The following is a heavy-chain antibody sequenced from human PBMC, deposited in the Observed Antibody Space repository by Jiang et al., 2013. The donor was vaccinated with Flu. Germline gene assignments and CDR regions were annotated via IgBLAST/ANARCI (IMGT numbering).Heavy chain of an antibody. Sequence: KVSCKASGYTFTGYYMHWVRQAPGQGLEWMGWINPNSGGTNYAQKFQGRVTMTRDTSTSTVYMELSSLRSEDTAVYYCARVPDYYDSSGYDYWGQGTLVTVSS. V-gene: IGHV1-2*02. CDR1: GYTFTGYY. CDR2: INPNSGGT. D-gene: IGHD3-22*01. CDR3: ARVPDYYDSSGYDY. J-gene: IGHJ4*02.